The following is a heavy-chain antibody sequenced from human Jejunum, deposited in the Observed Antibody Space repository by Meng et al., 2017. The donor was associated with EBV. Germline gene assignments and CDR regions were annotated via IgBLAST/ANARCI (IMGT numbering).Heavy chain of an antibody. D-gene: IGHD1-26*01. CDR3: ARDQNGSYFAY. V-gene: IGHV4-61*08. CDR1: GGSVSSGGYY. CDR2: IYNSEST. J-gene: IGHJ4*02. Sequence: QLQPQEACPGLVKPSETLSLTCTVSGGSVSSGGYYWSWIRQPPGKGLEWIGYIYNSESTNYKSSLKSRVTISADTSKNQFSLRLSSVTAADTAVYYCARDQNGSYFAYWGQGTLVTVSS.